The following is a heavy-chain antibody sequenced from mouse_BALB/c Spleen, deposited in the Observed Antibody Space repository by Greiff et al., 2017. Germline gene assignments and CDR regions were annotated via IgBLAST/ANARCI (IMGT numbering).Heavy chain of an antibody. CDR3: TPLYGSSYPYWYFDV. CDR1: GYTFTSYW. D-gene: IGHD1-1*01. J-gene: IGHJ1*01. CDR2: IYPGNSDT. V-gene: IGHV1-5*01. Sequence: VQLQQSGTVLARPGASVKMSCKASGYTFTSYWMHWVKQRPGQGLEWIGAIYPGNSDTSYNQKFKGKAKLTAVTSTSTAYMELSSLTNEDSAVYYCTPLYGSSYPYWYFDVWGAGTTVTVSS.